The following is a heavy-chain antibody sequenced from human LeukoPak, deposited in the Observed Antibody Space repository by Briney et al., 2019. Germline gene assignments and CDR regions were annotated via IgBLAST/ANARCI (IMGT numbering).Heavy chain of an antibody. D-gene: IGHD1-26*01. V-gene: IGHV1-69*02. J-gene: IGHJ4*02. CDR3: ASIVGATTGDY. CDR2: IIPILGIA. CDR1: GGTFSNYT. Sequence: SVKVSCKASGGTFSNYTISWVRQAPGQGLEWMGRIIPILGIANYAQKFQGRVTITADKSTSTAYMELSSLRSEDTAVYYCASIVGATTGDYWGQGTLVTVSS.